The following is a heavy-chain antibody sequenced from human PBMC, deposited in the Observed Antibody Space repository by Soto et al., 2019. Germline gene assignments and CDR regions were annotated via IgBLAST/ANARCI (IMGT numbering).Heavy chain of an antibody. J-gene: IGHJ3*02. CDR2: ISWNSGSI. V-gene: IGHV3-9*01. CDR1: GFTFDDYA. D-gene: IGHD3-22*01. Sequence: LRLSCAASGFTFDDYAMHWVRQAPGKGLEWVSGISWNSGSIGYADSVKGRFTISRDNAKNSLYLQMDSLRAEDTALYYCAKDTAYYDSSPGAFDIWGQGTMVTVSS. CDR3: AKDTAYYDSSPGAFDI.